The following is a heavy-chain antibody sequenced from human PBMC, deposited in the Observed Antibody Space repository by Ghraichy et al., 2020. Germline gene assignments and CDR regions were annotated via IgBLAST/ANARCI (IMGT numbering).Heavy chain of an antibody. CDR3: ARGGSGIYYFDY. J-gene: IGHJ4*02. D-gene: IGHD3-10*01. CDR2: IGAYNGNT. CDR1: GYTFTRYG. V-gene: IGHV1-18*01. Sequence: ASVKVSCKASGYTFTRYGIIWVRQAPGQGLEWMGWIGAYNGNTNFAQKLQGRVTMTTDTSTSTAYLELRSLRSDDTAVYYCARGGSGIYYFDYWGQGTLVTVSS.